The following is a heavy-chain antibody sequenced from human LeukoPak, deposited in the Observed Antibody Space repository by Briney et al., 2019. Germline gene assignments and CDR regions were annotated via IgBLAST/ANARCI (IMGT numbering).Heavy chain of an antibody. CDR2: IYHSGRT. CDR1: GYSISSGYY. D-gene: IGHD5-24*01. Sequence: SETLSLTCSVSGYSISSGYYWGWIRQSPGKGLEWIGSIYHSGRTYYNPSLKSRVTISVDTSKNQFSLKLSSVTAADTAVYYCARRRDGYNYFDYWGQGTLVTVSS. V-gene: IGHV4-38-2*02. CDR3: ARRRDGYNYFDY. J-gene: IGHJ4*02.